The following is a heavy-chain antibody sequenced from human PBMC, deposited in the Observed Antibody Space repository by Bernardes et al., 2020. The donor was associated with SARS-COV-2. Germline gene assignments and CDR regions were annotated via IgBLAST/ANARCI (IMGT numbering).Heavy chain of an antibody. CDR1: GFTFSSYW. CDR2: INSDGGLT. Sequence: GGSLRLSCVASGFTFSSYWMHWVRQAPGKGLEWVSRINSDGGLTSYADSVKGRFTISRDNAKNTLYLQMNSLRAEDTAVYFCARDPETFIPGFGWFDTWGQGTLVTVSS. D-gene: IGHD3-9*01. J-gene: IGHJ5*02. CDR3: ARDPETFIPGFGWFDT. V-gene: IGHV3-74*01.